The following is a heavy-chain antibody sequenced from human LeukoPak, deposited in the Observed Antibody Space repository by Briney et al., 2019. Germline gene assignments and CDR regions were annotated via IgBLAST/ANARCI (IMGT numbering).Heavy chain of an antibody. V-gene: IGHV3-23*01. CDR3: AKPSPGTGDILTGYLSY. D-gene: IGHD3-9*01. J-gene: IGHJ4*02. Sequence: PGGSLRLSCAASGFTFSSYAMSWVRRAPGKGLEWVSAISGSGGSTYYADSVKGRFTISRDSSKNTLYLQMNSLRAEDTAVYYCAKPSPGTGDILTGYLSYWGQGTLVTVSS. CDR1: GFTFSSYA. CDR2: ISGSGGST.